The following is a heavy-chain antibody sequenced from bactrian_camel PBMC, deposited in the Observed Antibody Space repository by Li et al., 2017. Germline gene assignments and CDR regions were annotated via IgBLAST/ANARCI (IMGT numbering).Heavy chain of an antibody. CDR2: IASDGTT. Sequence: VQLVESGGGSVQAGGSLRLSCVLSGDSGCSWDVSWYRQAPGKERERVAHIASDGTTSYLNSVKGRFTISKDNAENTLYLQMNSLKSEDTAMYYCAKSLASALNGTGRSPGTQVTVS. D-gene: IGHD6*01. J-gene: IGHJ4*01. V-gene: IGHV3S55*01. CDR1: GDSGCSWD.